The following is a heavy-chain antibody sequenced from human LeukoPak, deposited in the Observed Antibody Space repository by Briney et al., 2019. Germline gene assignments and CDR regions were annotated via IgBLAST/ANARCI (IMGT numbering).Heavy chain of an antibody. CDR1: GGSISSYY. D-gene: IGHD6-13*01. CDR2: IYYSGST. CDR3: ARSIIAAAGFFDY. Sequence: SETLSLTCTVSGGSISSYYLSWIRQPPGKGLEWIGYIYYSGSTNYNPSLKSRVTISVDTSKNQFSLKLSSVTAADTAVHYCARSIIAAAGFFDYWGQGTLVTVSS. V-gene: IGHV4-59*08. J-gene: IGHJ4*02.